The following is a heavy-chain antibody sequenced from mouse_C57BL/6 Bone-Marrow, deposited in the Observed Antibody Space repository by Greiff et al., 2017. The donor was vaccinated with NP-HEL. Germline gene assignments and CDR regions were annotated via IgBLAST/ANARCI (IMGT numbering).Heavy chain of an antibody. V-gene: IGHV1-42*01. Sequence: EVQLQQSGPELLKPGASVKISCKASGYSFTGYYMNWVKQSPEKSLEWIGEINPSTGGTTYNQKFKAKATLTVDKSSSTAYMQLKSLTSEDSAVYYCARGDYDAWFAYWGQGTLVTVSA. CDR3: ARGDYDAWFAY. D-gene: IGHD2-4*01. J-gene: IGHJ3*01. CDR2: INPSTGGT. CDR1: GYSFTGYY.